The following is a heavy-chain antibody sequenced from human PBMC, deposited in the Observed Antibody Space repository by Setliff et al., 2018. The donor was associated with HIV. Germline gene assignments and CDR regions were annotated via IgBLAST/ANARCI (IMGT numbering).Heavy chain of an antibody. CDR3: ARGAWYTSGWYSSRYLDV. Sequence: SETLSLTCTVSGGSISSYYWSWIRQPPGKGLEWIGYIYYNGNTNYNPSLKSRVTISVDTSKNQLSLKLSSVTAADTAVYYCARGAWYTSGWYSSRYLDVWGKGTTVTVSS. J-gene: IGHJ6*03. D-gene: IGHD6-19*01. CDR1: GGSISSYY. CDR2: IYYNGNT. V-gene: IGHV4-59*01.